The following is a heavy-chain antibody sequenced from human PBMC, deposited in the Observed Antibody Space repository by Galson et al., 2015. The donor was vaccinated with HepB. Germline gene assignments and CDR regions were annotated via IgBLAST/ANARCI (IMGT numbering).Heavy chain of an antibody. V-gene: IGHV3-30*04. D-gene: IGHD6-19*01. CDR2: LSYDGTNK. J-gene: IGHJ3*02. CDR1: GFTFITYT. Sequence: SLRLYCAASGFTFITYTMHWVRQAPGKGLEWVAVLSYDGTNKYYADSVKGRFTISRDNSKNTLYLQMNSLRAEDTAVYYCARAVVVAGNDAFDIWGQGTMVTVSS. CDR3: ARAVVVAGNDAFDI.